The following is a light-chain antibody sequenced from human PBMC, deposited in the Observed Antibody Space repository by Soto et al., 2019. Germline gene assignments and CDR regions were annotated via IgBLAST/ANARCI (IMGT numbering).Light chain of an antibody. J-gene: IGKJ2*03. CDR2: KAS. V-gene: IGKV1-5*03. CDR3: QQYNHWYS. Sequence: DIPMTQSPSTLSASFGDTVTITCRASQTVNTWLAWYQQKPGQAPKLLIYKASTLQSGVPSRFSGRGSGTEFPLTINSLQPDDFATYYCQQYNHWYSFGQGTKLEIK. CDR1: QTVNTW.